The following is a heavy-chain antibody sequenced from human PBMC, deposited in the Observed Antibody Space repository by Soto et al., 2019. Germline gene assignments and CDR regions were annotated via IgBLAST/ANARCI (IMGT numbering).Heavy chain of an antibody. CDR2: ISYDGSNK. Sequence: GGSLRLSCAASGFTFSSYGMHWVRQAPGKGLEWVAVISYDGSNKYYADSVKGRFTISRDNSKNTLYLQMNSLRAEDTAVYYCAKELVYYYGSGKDYFDYWGQGTLVTVSS. V-gene: IGHV3-30*18. J-gene: IGHJ4*02. D-gene: IGHD3-10*01. CDR1: GFTFSSYG. CDR3: AKELVYYYGSGKDYFDY.